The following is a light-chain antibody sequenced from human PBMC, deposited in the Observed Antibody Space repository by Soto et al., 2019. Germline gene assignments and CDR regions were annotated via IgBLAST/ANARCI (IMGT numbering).Light chain of an antibody. CDR3: QHYNSYSEA. J-gene: IGKJ1*01. CDR1: QSVSSY. V-gene: IGKV3-11*01. Sequence: SASLSCRASQSVSSYFAWYQQKHRQDPRILIYDASNRATGIRARLSGSGSGTDFTIPISSLQPDDFATYYCQHYNSYSEAFGQGTKVDIK. CDR2: DAS.